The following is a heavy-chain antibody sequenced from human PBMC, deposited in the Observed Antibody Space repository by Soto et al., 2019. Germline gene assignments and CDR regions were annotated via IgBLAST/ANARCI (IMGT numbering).Heavy chain of an antibody. CDR2: INGDGRNT. D-gene: IGHD3-10*01. CDR1: GFIFSSYW. J-gene: IGHJ5*02. Sequence: GGSLRLSCAASGFIFSSYWMHWVRQAPGKGPVWVGRINGDGRNTRYTDSVKGRFTISRDNAKNTLYLQMDSLRAEDTAVYYCARDFKARGRASNWFDPWGQGTVVTVSS. CDR3: ARDFKARGRASNWFDP. V-gene: IGHV3-74*01.